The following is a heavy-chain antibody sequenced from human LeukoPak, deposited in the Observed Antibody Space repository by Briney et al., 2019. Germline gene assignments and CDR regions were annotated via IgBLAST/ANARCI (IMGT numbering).Heavy chain of an antibody. J-gene: IGHJ4*02. Sequence: ASVKVSCKASGYTFIGYYMHWVRQAPGQGLEWMGWINPNSGGTNYAQKFQGRVTMTRDTSISTAYMELSRLRSDDTAVYYCARDRRIAVAGTGMDYWGQGTLVTVSS. CDR1: GYTFIGYY. V-gene: IGHV1-2*02. D-gene: IGHD6-19*01. CDR2: INPNSGGT. CDR3: ARDRRIAVAGTGMDY.